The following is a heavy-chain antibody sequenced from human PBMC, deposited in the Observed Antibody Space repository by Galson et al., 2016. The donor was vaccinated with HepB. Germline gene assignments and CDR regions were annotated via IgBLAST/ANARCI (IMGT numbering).Heavy chain of an antibody. Sequence: SLRLSCAASGFIFSDYGMTWVRQAPGKGLEWVSFIGSSTTYIYYADSVKGRFTISGDNAKNSLYLQMNSLRVEDTAVYYCARGGNSRWYVPVFDSWGRGTLVIVSS. CDR1: GFIFSDYG. J-gene: IGHJ4*02. CDR3: ARGGNSRWYVPVFDS. D-gene: IGHD6-13*01. V-gene: IGHV3-21*01. CDR2: IGSSTTYI.